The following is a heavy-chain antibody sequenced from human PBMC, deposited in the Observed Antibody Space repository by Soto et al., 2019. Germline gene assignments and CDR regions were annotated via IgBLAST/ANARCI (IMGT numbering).Heavy chain of an antibody. V-gene: IGHV3-30*02. D-gene: IGHD2-2*01. J-gene: IGHJ4*02. Sequence: SVKGRFTISRDNSKNTLYLQMNSLRAEDTAVYYCAKGFSTSLGVLDYWGQGTLVTVSS. CDR3: AKGFSTSLGVLDY.